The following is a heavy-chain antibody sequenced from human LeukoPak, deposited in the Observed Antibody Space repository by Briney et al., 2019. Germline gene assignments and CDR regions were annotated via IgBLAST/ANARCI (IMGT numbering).Heavy chain of an antibody. Sequence: SETLSLTCTVSGGSISSGGYSWSWIRQHPGKGLEWIGYIYYSGSTYYNPSLKSRVTISVDTSKNQFSLKLSSVTAADMAVYYCARDTKTYYDFWSGPLQLSDWFDPWGQGTLVTVSS. J-gene: IGHJ5*02. V-gene: IGHV4-31*03. D-gene: IGHD3-3*01. CDR3: ARDTKTYYDFWSGPLQLSDWFDP. CDR2: IYYSGST. CDR1: GGSISSGGYS.